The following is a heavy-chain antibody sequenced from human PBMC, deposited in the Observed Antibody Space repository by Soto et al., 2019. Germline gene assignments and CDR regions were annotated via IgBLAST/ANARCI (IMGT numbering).Heavy chain of an antibody. CDR2: IYYSGST. V-gene: IGHV4-59*01. CDR1: GGSINNYY. D-gene: IGHD1-26*01. J-gene: IGHJ4*02. CDR3: ASRYGGNFDY. Sequence: QVQLQESGPGLVKPSETLSLTCTVSGGSINNYYWSWIRQPPGKGLEWIGYIYYSGSTNYNPSLKNRVTTSVDTSKNHFSLKLSSVTAADTAVYYCASRYGGNFDYWCPGTLVTVSS.